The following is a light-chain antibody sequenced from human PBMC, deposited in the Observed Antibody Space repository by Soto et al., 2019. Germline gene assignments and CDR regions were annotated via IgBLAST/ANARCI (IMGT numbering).Light chain of an antibody. CDR1: SSDVGDYNY. CDR3: SSYAGSNNLYV. V-gene: IGLV2-8*01. CDR2: EVS. J-gene: IGLJ1*01. Sequence: QSALTQPPSASGSPGQSVTISCTGTSSDVGDYNYVSWYQQHPGRAPKLMIYEVSKRPSGVPDRFSGSKSGNTASLTVSGLQAEDEADYYCSSYAGSNNLYVFGTGTKVPS.